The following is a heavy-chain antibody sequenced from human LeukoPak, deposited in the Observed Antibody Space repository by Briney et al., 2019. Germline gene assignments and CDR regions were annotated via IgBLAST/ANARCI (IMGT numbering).Heavy chain of an antibody. J-gene: IGHJ6*02. CDR2: INPSGGST. CDR3: ARDTIFGVVLEPHGMDV. Sequence: GVSVKVSCKASGFTFTSYYMHWVRQAPGQGLEWMGIINPSGGSTSYAQKFQGRVTMTRDTSTSTVYMELSSLRSEGTAVYYCARDTIFGVVLEPHGMDVWGQGTTVTVSS. V-gene: IGHV1-46*01. CDR1: GFTFTSYY. D-gene: IGHD3-3*01.